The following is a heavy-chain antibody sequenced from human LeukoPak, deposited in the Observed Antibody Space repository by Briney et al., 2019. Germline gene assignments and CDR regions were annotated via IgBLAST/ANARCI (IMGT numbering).Heavy chain of an antibody. V-gene: IGHV4-34*01. D-gene: IGHD2/OR15-2a*01. Sequence: PETLSLTCAVYGGSFSGYYWSWIRQPPGKGLEWIGEINHSGSTNYNPSLKSRVIISVDPSKNQFSLKLSSVTAADTAVCYCARTPIPSIVSVDYWGQGTLVTVSS. CDR2: INHSGST. J-gene: IGHJ4*02. CDR3: ARTPIPSIVSVDY. CDR1: GGSFSGYY.